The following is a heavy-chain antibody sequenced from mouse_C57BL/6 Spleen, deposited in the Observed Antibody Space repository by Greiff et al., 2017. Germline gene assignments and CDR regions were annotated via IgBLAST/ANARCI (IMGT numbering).Heavy chain of an antibody. CDR2: IYPGDGDT. Sequence: VQLQQSGPELVKPGASVKISCKASGYAFSSSWMNWVKQRPGKGLEWIGRIYPGDGDTNYNGKFKGKATLPADKASSTAYMQLSRLTSEDSAVYFCAREEDYYGSGTDYWGQGTTLTVSA. V-gene: IGHV1-82*01. D-gene: IGHD1-1*01. CDR1: GYAFSSSW. J-gene: IGHJ2*01. CDR3: AREEDYYGSGTDY.